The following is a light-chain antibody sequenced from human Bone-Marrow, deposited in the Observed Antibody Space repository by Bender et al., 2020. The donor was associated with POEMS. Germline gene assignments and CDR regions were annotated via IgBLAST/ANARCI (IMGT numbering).Light chain of an antibody. CDR3: VLYMGSGIWV. V-gene: IGLV8-61*01. CDR2: DTN. J-gene: IGLJ3*02. Sequence: QTVVTQEPSFSVSPGGTVTLTCGLTSGSVSTSNNPSWYQQTPGQAPRTLITDTNTRSSGVPDRFSGSILGNKAALAITGAQADDESDYYCVLYMGSGIWVFGGGTKLTVL. CDR1: SGSVSTSNN.